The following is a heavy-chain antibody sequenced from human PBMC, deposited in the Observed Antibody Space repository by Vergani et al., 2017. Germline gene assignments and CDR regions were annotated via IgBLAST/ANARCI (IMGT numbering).Heavy chain of an antibody. Sequence: QVQLVESGGGLVKPGGSLRLSCAASGFTLRDYYMSWIRQAPGKGLEWVSYISSSGSTIYYADSVKGRVTISRDNAKNSLYLQMNSLRAEDTAVYYCSXDSPEWIQLWVFDYWGQGTLVTVSS. D-gene: IGHD5-18*01. V-gene: IGHV3-11*04. CDR1: GFTLRDYY. CDR3: SXDSPEWIQLWVFDY. J-gene: IGHJ4*02. CDR2: ISSSGSTI.